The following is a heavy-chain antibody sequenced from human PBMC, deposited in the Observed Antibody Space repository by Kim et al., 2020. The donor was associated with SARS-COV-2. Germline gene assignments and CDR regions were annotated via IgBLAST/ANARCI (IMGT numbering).Heavy chain of an antibody. D-gene: IGHD3-22*01. CDR1: GFTFSSYS. Sequence: GSLRLSCAASGFTFSSYSMNWVRQAPGKGLEWVSSISSSSSYIYYADSVKGRFTISRDNAKNSLYLQMNSLRAEDTAVYYCARDRRHYDSSGIGAWGQGTLVTVSS. CDR2: ISSSSSYI. CDR3: ARDRRHYDSSGIGA. J-gene: IGHJ5*02. V-gene: IGHV3-21*01.